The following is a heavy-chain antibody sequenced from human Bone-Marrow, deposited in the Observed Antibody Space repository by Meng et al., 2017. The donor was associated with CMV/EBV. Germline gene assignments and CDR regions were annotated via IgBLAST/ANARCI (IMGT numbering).Heavy chain of an antibody. J-gene: IGHJ6*02. V-gene: IGHV1-69*05. CDR1: GGTFSGYA. CDR3: ASGYYYYGMDV. CDR2: IIPIFGTA. Sequence: SVKVSCKTSGGTFSGYAISWVRQAPGQGLEWMGGIIPIFGTANYAQKFQGRVTITTDESTSTAYMELSSLRSEGTAVYYCASGYYYYGMDVWGQGTTGTFPS.